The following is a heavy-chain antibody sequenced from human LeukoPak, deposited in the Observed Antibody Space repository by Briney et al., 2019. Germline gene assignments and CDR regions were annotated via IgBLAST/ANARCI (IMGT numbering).Heavy chain of an antibody. V-gene: IGHV3-33*01. CDR3: ARGSRVRDAFDI. CDR1: GFTFSSYG. CDR2: IWYDGSNK. Sequence: PGGSLRLSCAASGFTFSSYGVHWVRQAPGKGLEWVAVIWYDGSNKYYADSVKGRFTISRDNSKNTLYLQMNSLRAEDTAVYYCARGSRVRDAFDIWGQGTMVTVSS. D-gene: IGHD1-1*01. J-gene: IGHJ3*02.